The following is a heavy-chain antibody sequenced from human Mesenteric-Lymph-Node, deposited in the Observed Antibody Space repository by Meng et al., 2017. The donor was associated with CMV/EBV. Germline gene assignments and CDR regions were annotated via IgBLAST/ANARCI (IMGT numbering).Heavy chain of an antibody. CDR2: IYGGGGT. CDR1: GFTFDDYG. V-gene: IGHV3-66*02. CDR3: ARSTTTSILDY. Sequence: GESLKISCAASGFTFDDYGMSWVRQAPGKGLEWVSVIYGGGGTDYGDSVKGRFTISRDNSKNTLYLQMNSLRAEDTAVYYCARSTTTSILDYWGQGTLVTVSS. J-gene: IGHJ4*02. D-gene: IGHD1-14*01.